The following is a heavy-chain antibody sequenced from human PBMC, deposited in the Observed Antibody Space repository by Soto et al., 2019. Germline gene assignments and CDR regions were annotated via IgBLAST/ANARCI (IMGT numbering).Heavy chain of an antibody. Sequence: QLQLQESGPGLVKPSETLSLTCTVSGGSISSSSYYWGWIRQPPGKGLEWIGSIYYSGSTYYNPCLKSRVTISVDTSKNKFSLNVSSVTAADTAVYYCARLDLEWLFNDYWGQGTLVTVSS. CDR3: ARLDLEWLFNDY. D-gene: IGHD3-3*01. CDR1: GGSISSSSYY. CDR2: IYYSGST. V-gene: IGHV4-39*01. J-gene: IGHJ4*02.